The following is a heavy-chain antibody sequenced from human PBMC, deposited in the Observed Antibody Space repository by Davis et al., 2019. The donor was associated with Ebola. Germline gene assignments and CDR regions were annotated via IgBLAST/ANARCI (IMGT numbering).Heavy chain of an antibody. Sequence: PSETLSLTCAVYGGSFSGYYWSWIRQPPGKGLEWIGEINHSGSTNYNPSLKSRVTISVDTSKNQFSLKLSSVTAADTAVYYCARMAGPWDYWGQGTLVTVSS. CDR3: ARMAGPWDY. D-gene: IGHD6-19*01. V-gene: IGHV4-34*01. J-gene: IGHJ4*02. CDR2: INHSGST. CDR1: GGSFSGYY.